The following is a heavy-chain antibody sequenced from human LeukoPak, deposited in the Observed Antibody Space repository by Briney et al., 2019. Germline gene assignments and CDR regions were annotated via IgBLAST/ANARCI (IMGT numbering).Heavy chain of an antibody. CDR2: ISYDGSNK. CDR3: AKDRVRVGFDFYFDF. J-gene: IGHJ4*02. D-gene: IGHD3-10*01. Sequence: QSGGSLRLSCAASGFTFSSYGMHWVRQAPGKGLEWVAIISYDGSNKYYADSVKGRFTIYRDNSKNTLYLQMNSLRAEDTAVYYCAKDRVRVGFDFYFDFWGQGTLVTVSS. CDR1: GFTFSSYG. V-gene: IGHV3-30*18.